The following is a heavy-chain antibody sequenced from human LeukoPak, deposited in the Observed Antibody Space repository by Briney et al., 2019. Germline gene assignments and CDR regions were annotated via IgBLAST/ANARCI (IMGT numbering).Heavy chain of an antibody. V-gene: IGHV4-59*01. Sequence: SETLSLTCTVSGGSISNYFWSWIRQPPGKTLEWIGYVYNGGNNYNPSLKDRITMSVDTSKNQFSLKVKSVTAADTAVYYCARASRRYQFDYWGQGILVTVSS. CDR1: GGSISNYF. CDR3: ARASRRYQFDY. D-gene: IGHD2-2*01. J-gene: IGHJ4*02. CDR2: VYNGGN.